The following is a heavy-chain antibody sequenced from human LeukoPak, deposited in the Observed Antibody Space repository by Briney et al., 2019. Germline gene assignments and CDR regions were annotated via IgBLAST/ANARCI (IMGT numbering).Heavy chain of an antibody. D-gene: IGHD4-11*01. CDR2: ISWNSGSI. Sequence: PGRSLRLSCAASGFTFDDYAMHWVRQAPGKGLEWVLGISWNSGSIGYADSVKGRFTISRDNAKNSLYLQMNSLRAEDTALYYCAKEDYSNYVLDYWGQGTLVTVSS. CDR1: GFTFDDYA. J-gene: IGHJ4*02. V-gene: IGHV3-9*01. CDR3: AKEDYSNYVLDY.